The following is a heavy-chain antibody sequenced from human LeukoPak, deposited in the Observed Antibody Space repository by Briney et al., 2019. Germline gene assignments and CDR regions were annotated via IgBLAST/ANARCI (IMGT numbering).Heavy chain of an antibody. CDR1: GDSINDYY. CDR2: IYSSGST. CDR3: ARDGGVGATWETFDY. D-gene: IGHD1-26*01. J-gene: IGHJ4*02. Sequence: SETLSLTCTVSGDSINDYYWSWIRQSARKGLEWIGRIYSSGSTHYNPSLKSRVTMSVDTSKNQFSLKLTSVTAADTAMYYCARDGGVGATWETFDYWGQGTLVTVSS. V-gene: IGHV4-4*07.